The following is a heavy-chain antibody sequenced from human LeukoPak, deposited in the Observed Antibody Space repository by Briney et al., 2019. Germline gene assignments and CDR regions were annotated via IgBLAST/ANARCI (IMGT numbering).Heavy chain of an antibody. J-gene: IGHJ3*02. D-gene: IGHD3-3*01. V-gene: IGHV3-7*05. CDR3: ARSYYDFWSGYLGAFDI. Sequence: GGSLRLSCAASGFTFSSYWMSWVRQAPGKGLGWVAHIKEDGSEKYNVDSVKGRLTISRDNAKNSLYLQMNSLRAEDTAVYYCARSYYDFWSGYLGAFDIWGQGTMVTVSS. CDR2: IKEDGSEK. CDR1: GFTFSSYW.